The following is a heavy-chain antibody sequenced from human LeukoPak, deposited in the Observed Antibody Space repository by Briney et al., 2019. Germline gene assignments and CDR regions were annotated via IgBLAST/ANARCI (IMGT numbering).Heavy chain of an antibody. CDR2: INAGNGNT. V-gene: IGHV1-3*01. J-gene: IGHJ6*02. CDR3: ASPYYYYYGMDV. Sequence: GASVKVSCKASGYTVTSYYMHWVRQAPGQRLEWMGWINAGNGNTKYSQKFQGRVTITRDTSASTAYMELSSLRSEDTAVYYCASPYYYYYGMDVWGQGTTVTVSS. CDR1: GYTVTSYY.